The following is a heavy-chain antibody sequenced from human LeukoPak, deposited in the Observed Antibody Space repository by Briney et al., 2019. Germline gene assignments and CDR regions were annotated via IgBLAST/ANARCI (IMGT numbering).Heavy chain of an antibody. Sequence: ASVKVSCKASGYTFATSGITWVRQAPGQGLEWMGWISVDNGYTKYSQKLQGRVTMTADTSTSTAYLELRSLRFNDTAVFYCARGTMTDNPHYFDFWGQGTLVSVSS. CDR1: GYTFATSG. J-gene: IGHJ4*02. V-gene: IGHV1-18*01. CDR2: ISVDNGYT. CDR3: ARGTMTDNPHYFDF. D-gene: IGHD2-15*01.